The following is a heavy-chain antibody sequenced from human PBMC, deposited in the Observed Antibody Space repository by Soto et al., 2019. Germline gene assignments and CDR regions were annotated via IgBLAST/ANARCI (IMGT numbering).Heavy chain of an antibody. CDR1: GFTFSNYW. CDR2: IDHDGPT. V-gene: IGHV3-74*01. CDR3: VRDSHGDY. Sequence: EVQLVESGGGLVQPGGSLRLSCAGSGFTFSNYWMHWVRQAPGKGLEWASRIDHDGPTDYADSVRGRFTISRDNAENTLYLQMNSLRPEDTAVYYCVRDSHGDYWGQGTLVTVSS. J-gene: IGHJ4*02.